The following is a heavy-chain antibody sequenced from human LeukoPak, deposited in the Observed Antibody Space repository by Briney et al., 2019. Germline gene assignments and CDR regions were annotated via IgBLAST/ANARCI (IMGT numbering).Heavy chain of an antibody. CDR3: ARDRNYDSSGYAFDI. V-gene: IGHV4-38-2*02. CDR2: IYHSGST. CDR1: GYSISSGYY. J-gene: IGHJ3*02. Sequence: SETLSLTCTVSGYSISSGYYWGWIRQPPGKGLEWIGSIYHSGSTYYNPSLKSRVTISVDTSKNQFSLKLSSVTAADTAVYYCARDRNYDSSGYAFDIWGQGTMVTVSS. D-gene: IGHD3-22*01.